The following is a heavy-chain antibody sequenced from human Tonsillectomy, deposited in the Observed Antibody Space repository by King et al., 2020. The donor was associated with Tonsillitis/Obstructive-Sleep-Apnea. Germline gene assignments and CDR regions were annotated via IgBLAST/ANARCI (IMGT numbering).Heavy chain of an antibody. CDR1: GFTFSSYA. Sequence: VQLVESGGGVVQPGRSLRLSCAASGFTFSSYAMHWVRQAPGKGREGVALISYDVSKKYYADSVKRRFTISSDNPKNTLYLQMNSLRAEDTAVYYCARDPVVVVPAARGYFDYWGQGTLVTVSS. J-gene: IGHJ4*02. CDR2: ISYDVSKK. V-gene: IGHV3-30*01. CDR3: ARDPVVVVPAARGYFDY. D-gene: IGHD2-2*01.